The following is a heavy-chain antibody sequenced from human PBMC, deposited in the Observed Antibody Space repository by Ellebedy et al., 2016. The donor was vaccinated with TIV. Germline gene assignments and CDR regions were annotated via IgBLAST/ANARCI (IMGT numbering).Heavy chain of an antibody. CDR3: ARGHYYGMDV. J-gene: IGHJ6*02. CDR1: GFTFTSYI. Sequence: GGSLRLSXTASGFTFTSYIINWVRQAPGKGLEWVSSISSGSSNLYYADSVKGRFSISRDNAKNSVYLQMNSLRADDTALYYCARGHYYGMDVWGQGTTVTVSS. CDR2: ISSGSSNL. V-gene: IGHV3-21*01.